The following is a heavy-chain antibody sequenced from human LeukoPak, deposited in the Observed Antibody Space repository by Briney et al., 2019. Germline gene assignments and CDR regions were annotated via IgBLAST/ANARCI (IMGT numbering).Heavy chain of an antibody. CDR2: ISYDGSNK. CDR3: AKDRGYYDFWSGYSWAFDI. CDR1: GFTFSSYG. Sequence: PGGSLRLSCAASGFTFSSYGMHWVRQAPGKGLEWVAVISYDGSNKYYADSVKGRFTISRDNSKNTLYLQMNSLRAEDTAVYYCAKDRGYYDFWSGYSWAFDIWGQGTMVTVSS. V-gene: IGHV3-30*18. J-gene: IGHJ3*02. D-gene: IGHD3-3*01.